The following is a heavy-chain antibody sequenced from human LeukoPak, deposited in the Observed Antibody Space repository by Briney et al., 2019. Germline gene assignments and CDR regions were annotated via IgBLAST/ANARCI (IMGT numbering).Heavy chain of an antibody. CDR1: GFTVSSNY. Sequence: PGGSLRLSCAASGFTVSSNYMSWVRQAPGKGLEWVSLIYSGGSTYYADSVKGRFTISRDNSKNTLYLQMNSLRAEDTAVYYCARVQTWFGELSSFDFRGRGTLVTVSS. J-gene: IGHJ4*02. D-gene: IGHD3-10*01. CDR2: IYSGGST. CDR3: ARVQTWFGELSSFDF. V-gene: IGHV3-66*01.